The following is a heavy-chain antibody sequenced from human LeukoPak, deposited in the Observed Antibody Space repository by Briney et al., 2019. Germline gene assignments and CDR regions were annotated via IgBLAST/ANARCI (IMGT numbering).Heavy chain of an antibody. Sequence: GGSLRLSCAASKFIFSNYWMSWVRQAPGKGLEWVAYIKKTGSETYYVNSVKGRFTITRDNARNSLFLQMNSLRAEDTAVYYCAREDGYCSGGNCYSYFDSWGQGTLVTVSS. CDR2: IKKTGSET. CDR1: KFIFSNYW. CDR3: AREDGYCSGGNCYSYFDS. D-gene: IGHD2-15*01. V-gene: IGHV3-7*01. J-gene: IGHJ4*02.